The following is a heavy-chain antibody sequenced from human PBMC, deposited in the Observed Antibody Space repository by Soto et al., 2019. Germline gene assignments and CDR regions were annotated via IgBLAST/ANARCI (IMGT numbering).Heavy chain of an antibody. D-gene: IGHD3-10*01. Sequence: QVQLQESGPGLVKPSQTLSLTCTVSGVSISSGSYYWNWIRQHPGKGLEWIGYIYYSGSTYYNPSLRSRVTMSIDTSKNQFSLKLSSVTAADTAVYYCAWGSGSPYYFDSWGQGTLVTVSS. V-gene: IGHV4-31*03. CDR1: GVSISSGSYY. J-gene: IGHJ4*02. CDR3: AWGSGSPYYFDS. CDR2: IYYSGST.